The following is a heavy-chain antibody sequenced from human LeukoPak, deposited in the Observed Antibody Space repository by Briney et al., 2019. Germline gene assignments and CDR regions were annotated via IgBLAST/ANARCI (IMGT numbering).Heavy chain of an antibody. CDR2: INHSGST. J-gene: IGHJ4*02. V-gene: IGHV4-34*01. CDR1: GGSFSGYY. CDR3: ARGGDIVVVVAAGTFDY. D-gene: IGHD2-15*01. Sequence: PSETLSLTCAAYGGSFSGYYWSWIRQPPGKGLEWIGEINHSGSTNYNPSLKSRVTISVDTSKNQFSLKLSSVTAADTAVYYCARGGDIVVVVAAGTFDYWGQGTLVTVSS.